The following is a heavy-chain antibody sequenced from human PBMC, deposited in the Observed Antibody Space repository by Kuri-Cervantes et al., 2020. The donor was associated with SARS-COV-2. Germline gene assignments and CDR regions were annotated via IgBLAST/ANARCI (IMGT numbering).Heavy chain of an antibody. J-gene: IGHJ4*02. CDR3: GKEERTAFDY. CDR1: GFTFSSYG. Sequence: LSLTCAASGFTFSSYGMHWVRQAPGKGLEWVAVISYDGSNKYYADSVKGRFTISRDNSKNTLYLQMNSLRAEDTAVYYCGKEERTAFDYWGQGTLVTVSS. V-gene: IGHV3-30*18. CDR2: ISYDGSNK.